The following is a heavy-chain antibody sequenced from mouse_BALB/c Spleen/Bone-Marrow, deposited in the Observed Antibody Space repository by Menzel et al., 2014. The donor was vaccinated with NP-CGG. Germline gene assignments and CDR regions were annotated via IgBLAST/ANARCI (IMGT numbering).Heavy chain of an antibody. D-gene: IGHD1-1*01. J-gene: IGHJ4*01. CDR3: ANYYGSSQGAMDY. V-gene: IGHV1-82*01. Sequence: VHLVESGPELVKPGASVKISCRASGYAFSSSWMNWVKQRPGQGLEWIGRIYPGDGDTNYNGNFKGKATLTADKSSSTAYMQLSSLTSVDSAVYFCANYYGSSQGAMDYWGQGTSVTVSS. CDR2: IYPGDGDT. CDR1: GYAFSSSW.